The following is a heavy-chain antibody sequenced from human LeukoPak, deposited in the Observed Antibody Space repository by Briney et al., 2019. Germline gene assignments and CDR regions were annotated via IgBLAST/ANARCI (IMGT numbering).Heavy chain of an antibody. J-gene: IGHJ6*03. CDR1: GGSISSSSYY. CDR2: INHSGST. Sequence: SETLPLTCTVSGGSISSSSYYWGWIRQPPGKGLEWIGEINHSGSTNYNPSLKSRVTISVDTSKNQFSLKLSSMTAADTAVYYCARDASGYYDSGTYYNVYMDVWGKGTTVTISS. V-gene: IGHV4-39*07. D-gene: IGHD3-10*01. CDR3: ARDASGYYDSGTYYNVYMDV.